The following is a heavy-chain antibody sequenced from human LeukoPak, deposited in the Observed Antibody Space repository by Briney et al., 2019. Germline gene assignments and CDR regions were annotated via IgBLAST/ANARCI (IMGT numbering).Heavy chain of an antibody. CDR2: IYSGGST. CDR1: GFTVSSNY. V-gene: IGHV3-53*05. Sequence: PGGSLRVSCAASGFTVSSNYMSWVRQAPGKGLEWVSVIYSGGSTYYGDSVKGRCTISRDNSKNTLYLQMNSLRADDTAVYYCARARAPVTRISSFDIWGQGTMVTVSS. CDR3: ARARAPVTRISSFDI. D-gene: IGHD4-17*01. J-gene: IGHJ3*02.